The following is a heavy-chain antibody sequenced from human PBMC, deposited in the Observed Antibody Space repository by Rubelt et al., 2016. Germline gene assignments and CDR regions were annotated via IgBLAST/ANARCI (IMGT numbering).Heavy chain of an antibody. CDR2: ISGGSGGST. CDR1: GFTFSSYA. Sequence: EVQLVESGGGLVQPGGSLRLSCAASGFTFSSYAMSWVRQAPGKGLEWVSAISGGSGGSTYYADSVRGRFTISRDDSMNTLYLQMNSLRGEDTAVYYCARYYGDFYYYDGLDVWGQGTSVTVSS. CDR3: ARYYGDFYYYDGLDV. J-gene: IGHJ6*02. V-gene: IGHV3-23*04. D-gene: IGHD4-17*01.